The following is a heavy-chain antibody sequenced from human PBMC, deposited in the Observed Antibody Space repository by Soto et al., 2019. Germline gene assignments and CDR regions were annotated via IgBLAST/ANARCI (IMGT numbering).Heavy chain of an antibody. J-gene: IGHJ3*01. CDR1: GFTFSSYG. CDR3: ANGQDYYDSSGY. V-gene: IGHV3-30*18. CDR2: ISYDGSNK. Sequence: VGSLRLSCAASGFTFSSYGMHWVRQAPGKGLEWVAVISYDGSNKYYADSVKGRFTISRDNSKNTLYLQMNSLRAEDTAVYYCANGQDYYDSSGYWGQGTMVNVSS. D-gene: IGHD3-22*01.